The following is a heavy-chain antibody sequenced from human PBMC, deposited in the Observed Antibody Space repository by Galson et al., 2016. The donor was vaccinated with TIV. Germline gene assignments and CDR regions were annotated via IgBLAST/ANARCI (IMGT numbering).Heavy chain of an antibody. D-gene: IGHD3-22*01. Sequence: SLRLSCAASGFTFSTYWMHWVRQAPGKGLVWVSRINTDGSTTNYADSAKGRVTISRDIAKNTLHLQMNGLSADDTAVYYCARPSHYYDISSFYPLDFWGQGTLVTVSS. CDR3: ARPSHYYDISSFYPLDF. CDR1: GFTFSTYW. J-gene: IGHJ4*02. V-gene: IGHV3-74*01. CDR2: INTDGSTT.